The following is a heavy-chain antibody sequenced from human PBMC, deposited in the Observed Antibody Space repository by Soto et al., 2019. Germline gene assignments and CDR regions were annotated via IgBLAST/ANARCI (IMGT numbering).Heavy chain of an antibody. CDR1: GGSISSGGYY. Sequence: QVQLQESGPGLVKPSQTLSVTCTVSGGSISSGGYYWSWIRQHPGKGLEWIGYIYYSGSTYYNPSLKSRVTISVDTSKNQFSLKLSSVTAAVTAVYYCARAPMIVVVDYWYFDLWGRGTLVTVSS. CDR3: ARAPMIVVVDYWYFDL. J-gene: IGHJ2*01. D-gene: IGHD3-22*01. CDR2: IYYSGST. V-gene: IGHV4-31*03.